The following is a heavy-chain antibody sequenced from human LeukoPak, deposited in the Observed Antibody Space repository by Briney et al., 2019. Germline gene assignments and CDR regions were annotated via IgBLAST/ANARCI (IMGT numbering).Heavy chain of an antibody. J-gene: IGHJ4*02. D-gene: IGHD3-10*01. Sequence: GASVKVSCKASGYTFTSYDINWVRQAPGQGLEWMGWINPNSGGTNYAQKFQGRVTMTRDTSISTAYMELSRLRSDDTALYYCARERYYSSGSYNNRIDYWGQGTLVTVSS. CDR1: GYTFTSYD. CDR2: INPNSGGT. V-gene: IGHV1-2*02. CDR3: ARERYYSSGSYNNRIDY.